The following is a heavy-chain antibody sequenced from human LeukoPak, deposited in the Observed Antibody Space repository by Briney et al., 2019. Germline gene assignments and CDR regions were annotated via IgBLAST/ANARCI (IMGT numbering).Heavy chain of an antibody. CDR3: AELGITMIGGV. V-gene: IGHV3-21*01. CDR2: ISTSSSYI. Sequence: GGSLRLSCAASGFTFSSYSMNWVRQAPGKGLEWVSSISTSSSYIYYADSVKGRFTISRDNAKNSLYVQMNSLRAEDTAVYYCAELGITMIGGVWGKGTTVTISS. D-gene: IGHD3-10*02. CDR1: GFTFSSYS. J-gene: IGHJ6*04.